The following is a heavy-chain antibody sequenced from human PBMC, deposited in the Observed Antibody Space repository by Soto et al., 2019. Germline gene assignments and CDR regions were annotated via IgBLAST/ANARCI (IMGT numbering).Heavy chain of an antibody. J-gene: IGHJ6*02. Sequence: SETLSLTCTVSGDSISSADHYWSWIRQTPGKCLEWIGHIFYSGTTYYNPSLKSRLTISVDTSKNHFSLRLTSVTAADTAVYYCARDLWVEPELYYYGMDVWGQGTTVTVSS. CDR3: ARDLWVEPELYYYGMDV. CDR2: IFYSGTT. D-gene: IGHD1-1*01. V-gene: IGHV4-30-4*01. CDR1: GDSISSADHY.